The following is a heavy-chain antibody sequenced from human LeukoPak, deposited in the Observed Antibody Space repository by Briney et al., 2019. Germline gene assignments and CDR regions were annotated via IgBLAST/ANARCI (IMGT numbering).Heavy chain of an antibody. Sequence: SQTLSLTCTVSGGSISSGSYYWSWLRQPAGKGLEWIGRIYTSGSTNYNPSLKSRVTISVDTSKNQFSLKLSSVTAADTAVYYCARESSHYYGMDVWGQGTTVTVSS. V-gene: IGHV4-61*02. CDR2: IYTSGST. D-gene: IGHD6-6*01. J-gene: IGHJ6*02. CDR3: ARESSHYYGMDV. CDR1: GGSISSGSYY.